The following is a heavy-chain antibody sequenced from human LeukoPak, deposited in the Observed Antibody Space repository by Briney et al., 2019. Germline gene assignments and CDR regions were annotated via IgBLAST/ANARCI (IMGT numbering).Heavy chain of an antibody. J-gene: IGHJ3*02. CDR1: GGSISSYY. CDR2: IYYSGST. D-gene: IGHD3-9*01. Sequence: SETLSLTCTVSGGSISSYYWSWIRQPPGKGLEWIGYIYYSGSTNYNPSLKSRVTISVDTSKNQFSLKLSSVTAADTAVYYCARRSQYYDILTSYSGHDAFDIWGQGTMVTVSS. CDR3: ARRSQYYDILTSYSGHDAFDI. V-gene: IGHV4-59*08.